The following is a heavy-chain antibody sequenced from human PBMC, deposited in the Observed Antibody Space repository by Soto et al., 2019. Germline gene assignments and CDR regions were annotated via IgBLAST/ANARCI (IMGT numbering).Heavy chain of an antibody. J-gene: IGHJ6*02. CDR2: IKSDGSSI. V-gene: IGHV3-74*01. D-gene: IGHD3-16*01. CDR3: ARDSPPVLPPPYSNYGMAV. CDR1: GFAFSRYW. Sequence: EVQLVESGGGLVQPGGSLRLSCAASGFAFSRYWMHWVRQAPGKGLVWVAGIKSDGSSINYADSVRGRFTISRDNANNTLDLQMNNLGAADTAVYFCARDSPPVLPPPYSNYGMAVWGQGTTVTVS.